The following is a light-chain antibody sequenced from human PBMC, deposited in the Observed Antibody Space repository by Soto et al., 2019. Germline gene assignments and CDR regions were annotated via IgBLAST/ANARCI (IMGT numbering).Light chain of an antibody. CDR1: QSLLQSTGYNY. Sequence: DIVMTQSPLSLPVTPGEPSSISCSSSQSLLQSTGYNYLDWYLQKPAQSPQLLLYFGSYRASGVPDRVSGSGSGTDITLKIRRVEAEDVGFYYCMQSQQSPPKFGQGTKVEI. J-gene: IGKJ1*01. CDR2: FGS. CDR3: MQSQQSPPK. V-gene: IGKV2-28*01.